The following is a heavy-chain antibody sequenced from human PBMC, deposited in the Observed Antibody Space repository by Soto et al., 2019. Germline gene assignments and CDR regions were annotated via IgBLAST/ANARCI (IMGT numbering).Heavy chain of an antibody. J-gene: IGHJ6*02. D-gene: IGHD6-13*01. Sequence: QSGGSLRLSCAASGFTFDDYAMFWVRQAPGKGLEWVSGITWNSGIIGYADSVKGRFTISRDNAKNSLYLQMNSLRGEDTALYYCAKDRGWRAAPRPFYYYGMDVWGQGTTVTVSS. CDR2: ITWNSGII. CDR1: GFTFDDYA. V-gene: IGHV3-9*01. CDR3: AKDRGWRAAPRPFYYYGMDV.